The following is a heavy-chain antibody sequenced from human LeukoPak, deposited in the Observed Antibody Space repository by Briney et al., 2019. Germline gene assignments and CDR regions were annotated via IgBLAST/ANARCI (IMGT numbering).Heavy chain of an antibody. J-gene: IGHJ4*02. CDR1: GLSFNSCG. V-gene: IGHV3-30*18. CDR3: AKSRGSLAAAAPDY. Sequence: PGRSLRLSCAASGLSFNSCGMHWVRQAPGKGLEWVAVILYDGSDKYFVDSVKGRFTISRDNSKNTLYLQMNSLRAEDTAVYYCAKSRGSLAAAAPDYWGQGTLVTVSS. D-gene: IGHD6-13*01. CDR2: ILYDGSDK.